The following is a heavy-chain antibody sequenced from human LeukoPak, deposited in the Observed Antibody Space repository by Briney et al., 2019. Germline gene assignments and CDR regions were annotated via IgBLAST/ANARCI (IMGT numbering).Heavy chain of an antibody. CDR3: ARGMATVTGPFDS. CDR2: INIGVSDT. V-gene: IGHV3-74*01. D-gene: IGHD4-17*01. CDR1: GFTFSSYW. Sequence: GGSLRLSCAASGFTFSSYWMHWVRQAPGKGLMWVSRINIGVSDTLYADSVKGRFTISRDNAKNTLYLQMNSLRAEDTAVYYCARGMATVTGPFDSWGQGTLVTASS. J-gene: IGHJ4*02.